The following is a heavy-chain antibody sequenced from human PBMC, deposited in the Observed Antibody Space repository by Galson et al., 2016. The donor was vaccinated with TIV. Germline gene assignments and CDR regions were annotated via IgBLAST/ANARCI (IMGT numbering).Heavy chain of an antibody. V-gene: IGHV3-15*01. J-gene: IGHJ3*01. CDR1: GLIFSNAW. CDR2: IRSHFDGGTI. Sequence: SLRLSCAASGLIFSNAWMTWVRQEPGKGLEWVGRIRSHFDGGTIDYAAPVKGRFIISRDDSTQTLYLQMTSLKTEETGVYYCSRGAYGGFLGSYASDFWGQGTLVTVSS. D-gene: IGHD4-23*01. CDR3: SRGAYGGFLGSYASDF.